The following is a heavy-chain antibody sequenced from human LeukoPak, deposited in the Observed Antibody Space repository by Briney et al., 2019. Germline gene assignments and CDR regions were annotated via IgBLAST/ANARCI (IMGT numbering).Heavy chain of an antibody. CDR1: GFTFSSYS. V-gene: IGHV3-21*01. Sequence: GGSLRLSCAASGFTFSSYSMNWVRQAPGKGLEWVSSIGSSSSYIYYADSVKGRFTISRDNAKNSLYLQMNSLRAEDTAVYYCARGQFDLGYCSSTSCYTVYFDYWGQGTLVTVSS. CDR2: IGSSSSYI. D-gene: IGHD2-2*02. CDR3: ARGQFDLGYCSSTSCYTVYFDY. J-gene: IGHJ4*02.